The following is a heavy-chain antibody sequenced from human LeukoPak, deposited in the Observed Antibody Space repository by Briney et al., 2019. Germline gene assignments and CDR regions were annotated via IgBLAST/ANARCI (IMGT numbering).Heavy chain of an antibody. D-gene: IGHD3-10*01. CDR2: ISSSSSYI. J-gene: IGHJ4*02. V-gene: IGHV3-21*01. CDR1: GFTFSSYS. CDR3: ARDAAVRGAYPPGY. Sequence: GGSLRLSCAASGFTFSSYSMNWVRQAPGKGLEWVSSISSSSSYIHYADSVKGRFTISRDNAKNSLYLQMNSLRAEDTAVYYCARDAAVRGAYPPGYWGQGTLVTVSS.